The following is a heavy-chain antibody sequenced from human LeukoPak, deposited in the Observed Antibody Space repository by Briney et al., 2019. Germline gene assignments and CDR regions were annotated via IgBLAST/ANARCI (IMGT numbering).Heavy chain of an antibody. V-gene: IGHV1-18*01. J-gene: IGHJ3*01. D-gene: IGHD6-19*01. Sequence: GASVKVSCKASGYTFTSYGISWVRQAPGQGLEWMGWTSAYNGNTNYAQKLQGRVTMTTDTSTSTAYMELRSLRTDDTAVYYCARATVAGTIFLFDLWGQGTMVTVSS. CDR1: GYTFTSYG. CDR3: ARATVAGTIFLFDL. CDR2: TSAYNGNT.